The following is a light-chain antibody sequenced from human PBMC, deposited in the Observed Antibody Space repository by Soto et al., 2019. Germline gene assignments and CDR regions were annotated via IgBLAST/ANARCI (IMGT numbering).Light chain of an antibody. CDR1: QSVGRNY. V-gene: IGKV3-20*01. Sequence: ENVLTQSPGTLSLSPGERATLSCRASQSVGRNYLAWFQQKSGQAPRLLIYGASSRAAGIPDRLSGSGSGTDLTITISRLQPEDFEVYYCQQYATSPITFGQGTRLEIK. CDR3: QQYATSPIT. CDR2: GAS. J-gene: IGKJ5*01.